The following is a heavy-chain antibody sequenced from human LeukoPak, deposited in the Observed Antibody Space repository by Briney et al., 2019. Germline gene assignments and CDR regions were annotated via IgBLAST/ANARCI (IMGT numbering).Heavy chain of an antibody. CDR3: AREVLRFDY. CDR1: GYTFTSYA. J-gene: IGHJ4*02. Sequence: ASVKVSCKASGYTFTSYAMHWVRQAPGQGLEWVGWINANTGNPTYAQGFTGRFVFSLDTSVSTAYLQISSLKDEDTAVYYCAREVLRFDYWGQGTLVTVSS. CDR2: INANTGNP. V-gene: IGHV7-4-1*02.